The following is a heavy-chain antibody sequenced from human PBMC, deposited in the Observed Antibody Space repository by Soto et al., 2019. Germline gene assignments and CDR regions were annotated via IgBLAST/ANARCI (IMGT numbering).Heavy chain of an antibody. V-gene: IGHV4-30-2*01. CDR3: ARASWELLDY. CDR1: GGSISSGGYS. Sequence: SEALSLNCAVSGGSISSGGYSWSWIRQPPGKGLEWIGYIYHSGSTYYNPSLKSRVTISVDRSKNQFSLKLSSVTAADTAVYYCARASWELLDYWGQGTLVTVS. D-gene: IGHD1-26*01. CDR2: IYHSGST. J-gene: IGHJ4*02.